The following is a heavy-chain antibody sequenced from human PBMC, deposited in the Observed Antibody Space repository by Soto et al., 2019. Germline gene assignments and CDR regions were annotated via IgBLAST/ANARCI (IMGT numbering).Heavy chain of an antibody. CDR1: GFTFISYA. Sequence: GGSLRLSCAASGFTFISYAMSWVRQAPGKGLEWVSAISGSGGSTYYADSVKGRFTISRDNSKNTLYLQMNSLRAEDTAVYYCAKVYDLSRYYYYGMDVWGQGTTVTVSS. D-gene: IGHD3-3*01. J-gene: IGHJ6*02. CDR3: AKVYDLSRYYYYGMDV. V-gene: IGHV3-23*01. CDR2: ISGSGGST.